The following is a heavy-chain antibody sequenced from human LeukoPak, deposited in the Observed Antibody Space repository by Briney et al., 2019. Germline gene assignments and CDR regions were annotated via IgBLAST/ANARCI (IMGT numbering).Heavy chain of an antibody. CDR1: GFTFTNYW. J-gene: IGHJ5*02. D-gene: IGHD4-23*01. Sequence: GGSLRLSCAASGFTFTNYWMHWVRQAPGMGLVWVSRLPPDELDIIYADSVKGRFTVSRDNAKNTVYLQMNSLRAEDTAVYYCAKSGKSYNWFDPWGQGTLVTVSS. CDR3: AKSGKSYNWFDP. CDR2: LPPDELDI. V-gene: IGHV3-74*01.